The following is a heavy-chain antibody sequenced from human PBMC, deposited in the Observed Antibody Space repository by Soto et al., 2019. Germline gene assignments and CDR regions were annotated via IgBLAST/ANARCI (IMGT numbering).Heavy chain of an antibody. CDR3: ARPINYDFWSGYYSSRFDP. D-gene: IGHD3-3*01. CDR1: GGTFSSYA. V-gene: IGHV1-69*12. J-gene: IGHJ5*02. Sequence: QVQLVQSGAEVKKPGSSVKVSCKASGGTFSSYAISWVRQAPGQGLEWMGGIIPIFGTANYAQKFQGRVTITAEESTSTAYMELSSLRSEDTAVYYCARPINYDFWSGYYSSRFDPWDQGTLVTVSS. CDR2: IIPIFGTA.